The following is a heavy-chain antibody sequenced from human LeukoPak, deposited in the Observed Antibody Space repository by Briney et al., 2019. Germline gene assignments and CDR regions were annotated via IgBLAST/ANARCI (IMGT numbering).Heavy chain of an antibody. J-gene: IGHJ6*02. Sequence: SSETLSLTCTVSGGSISSYYWSWIRQPPGKGLEWIGYIYYSGSTNYNPSLKSRVTISVDTSKNQFSLKLSSVTAAGTAVYYCARDAGSSSVWDVWGQGTTVTVSS. CDR3: ARDAGSSSVWDV. D-gene: IGHD6-13*01. CDR1: GGSISSYY. V-gene: IGHV4-59*01. CDR2: IYYSGST.